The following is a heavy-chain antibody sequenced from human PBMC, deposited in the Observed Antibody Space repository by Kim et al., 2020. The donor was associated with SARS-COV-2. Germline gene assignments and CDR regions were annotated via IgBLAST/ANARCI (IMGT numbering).Heavy chain of an antibody. J-gene: IGHJ6*02. D-gene: IGHD3-16*01. V-gene: IGHV3-30*01. Sequence: ADSVKGRFTIYRDNSKNTLYLQMNSLRAEDTAVYYCARGQMIYYYYGMDVWGQGTTVTVSS. CDR3: ARGQMIYYYYGMDV.